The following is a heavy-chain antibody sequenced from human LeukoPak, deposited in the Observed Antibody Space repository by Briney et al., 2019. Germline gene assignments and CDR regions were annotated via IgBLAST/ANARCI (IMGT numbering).Heavy chain of an antibody. J-gene: IGHJ4*02. CDR1: GFTFSSYG. CDR3: ATGIAAAGSYFDY. V-gene: IGHV3-30*03. CDR2: ISYDGSNK. D-gene: IGHD6-13*01. Sequence: GGSLRLSCAASGFTFSSYGMHWVRQAPGKGLEWVAVISYDGSNKYYADSVKGRFTIPRDNSKNTLYLQMNSLRAEDTAVYYCATGIAAAGSYFDYWGQGTLVTVSS.